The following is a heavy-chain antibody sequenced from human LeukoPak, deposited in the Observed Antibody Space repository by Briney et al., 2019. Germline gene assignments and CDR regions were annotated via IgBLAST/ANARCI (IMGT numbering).Heavy chain of an antibody. J-gene: IGHJ3*02. Sequence: SETLSLTCAVSGYSISSGYYWGWIRQPPGKGLEWIGSIYHSGSTYYNPSLKSRVTVSVDTSKNQFSLKLSSVTAADTAVYYCARPTYSGSYSGAFDIWGQGTMVTVSS. V-gene: IGHV4-38-2*01. D-gene: IGHD1-26*01. CDR2: IYHSGST. CDR1: GYSISSGYY. CDR3: ARPTYSGSYSGAFDI.